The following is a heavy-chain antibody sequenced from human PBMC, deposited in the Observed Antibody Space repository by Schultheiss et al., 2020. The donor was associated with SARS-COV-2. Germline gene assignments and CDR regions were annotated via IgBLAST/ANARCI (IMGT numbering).Heavy chain of an antibody. CDR2: IYSGGST. Sequence: GGSLRLSCAASGFTFSSYGMHWVRQAPGKGLEWVSVIYSGGSTYYADSEKGRFTISRDNSKNTLYLQMNSLRAEDTAVYYCARTVWGAAAEYYYYGMDVWGQGTTVTVSS. J-gene: IGHJ6*02. CDR3: ARTVWGAAAEYYYYGMDV. D-gene: IGHD6-13*01. CDR1: GFTFSSYG. V-gene: IGHV3-53*01.